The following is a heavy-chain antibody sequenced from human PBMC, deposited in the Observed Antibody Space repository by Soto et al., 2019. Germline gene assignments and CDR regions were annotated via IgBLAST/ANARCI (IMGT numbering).Heavy chain of an antibody. D-gene: IGHD1-26*01. CDR3: ASDYVGDDLTATTGEFGRL. J-gene: IGHJ4*02. CDR1: GHTFSGYY. V-gene: IGHV1-2*02. CDR2: VNPNSGGT. Sequence: GASVKVSCKASGHTFSGYYVHWVRQAPGQGLEWMGWVNPNSGGTHYAQEFQGRVSMTRDTSLSAVYMELRSLRRDDMAVYFCASDYVGDDLTATTGEFGRLWGQGTLVTVSS.